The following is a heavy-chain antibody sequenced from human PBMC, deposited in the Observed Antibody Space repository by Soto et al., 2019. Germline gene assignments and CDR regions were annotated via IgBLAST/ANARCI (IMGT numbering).Heavy chain of an antibody. J-gene: IGHJ4*02. CDR1: NGSFMGYY. Sequence: QVQLHQWGAELLKPSETLSLTCGVYNGSFMGYYWTWVRQPPGKGLEWIGEINHFGSPNYNPSLKSRVAISIDTSRQQFSLSLRSLTAADTAVYYCASLNGGRFLDKGDYWGQGILVTVSS. V-gene: IGHV4-34*01. D-gene: IGHD3-3*01. CDR2: INHFGSP. CDR3: ASLNGGRFLDKGDY.